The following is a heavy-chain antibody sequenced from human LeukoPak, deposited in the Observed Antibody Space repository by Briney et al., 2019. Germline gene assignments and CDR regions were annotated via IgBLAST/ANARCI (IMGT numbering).Heavy chain of an antibody. CDR2: ISAYNGNT. CDR1: GYTFTSYG. CDR3: ARAPYYYDSSGYYFENDY. D-gene: IGHD3-22*01. J-gene: IGHJ4*02. Sequence: ASVKVSCKASGYTFTSYGISWVRQAPGQGLEWMRWISAYNGNTNYAQKLQGRVTMTTDTSTSTAYMELRSLRSDDTAVYYCARAPYYYDSSGYYFENDYWGQGTLVTVSS. V-gene: IGHV1-18*01.